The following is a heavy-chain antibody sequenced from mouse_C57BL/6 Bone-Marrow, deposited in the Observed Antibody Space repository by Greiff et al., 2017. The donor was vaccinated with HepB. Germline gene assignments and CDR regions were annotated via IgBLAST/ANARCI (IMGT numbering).Heavy chain of an antibody. V-gene: IGHV1-19*01. Sequence: EVQLQQSGPVLVKPGASVKMSCKASGYTFTDYYMNWVKQSHGKSLEWIGVINPYNGGTSYNQKFKGKATLTVDKSSSTAYMELNSLTSEDSAVYYCAREPLYYYGSSPNWDGGGQGTLVTVSA. D-gene: IGHD1-1*01. CDR1: GYTFTDYY. CDR2: INPYNGGT. CDR3: AREPLYYYGSSPNWDG. J-gene: IGHJ3*01.